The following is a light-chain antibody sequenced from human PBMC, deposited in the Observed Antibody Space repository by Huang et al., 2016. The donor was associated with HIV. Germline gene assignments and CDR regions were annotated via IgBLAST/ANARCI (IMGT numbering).Light chain of an antibody. V-gene: IGKV1-9*01. CDR1: QDITNY. Sequence: IQLTQSPSSLSVSVGDRVTITCRASQDITNYLAWYQQKPGKAPKLLIFATSTLQSGVPSRFSGSGSGADFTLSIASLQPEDSATYYCQHLNSYPLTFGGGTKVEI. CDR2: ATS. J-gene: IGKJ4*01. CDR3: QHLNSYPLT.